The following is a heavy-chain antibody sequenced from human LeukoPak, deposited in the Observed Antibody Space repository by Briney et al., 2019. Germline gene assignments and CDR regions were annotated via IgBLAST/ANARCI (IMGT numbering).Heavy chain of an antibody. CDR3: ARTYYDFWSGYRPDYYYMDV. J-gene: IGHJ6*03. V-gene: IGHV4-39*01. Sequence: SETLSLTCTVSGGSISSSSYYWGWIRQPPGKGLEWIGSIYYSGSTYYNPSLKSRVTISVDTSKNQFSLKLCSVTAADTAVYYCARTYYDFWSGYRPDYYYMDVWGKGTTVTVSS. D-gene: IGHD3-3*01. CDR1: GGSISSSSYY. CDR2: IYYSGST.